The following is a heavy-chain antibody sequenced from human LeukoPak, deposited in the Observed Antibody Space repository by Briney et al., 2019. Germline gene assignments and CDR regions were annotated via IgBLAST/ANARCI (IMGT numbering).Heavy chain of an antibody. CDR3: ARGDYGSWYSHYFDY. V-gene: IGHV1-8*01. CDR2: MNPNSGNT. Sequence: ASVKVSCKASGYTFTSYDINWVRQATGQGLEWMGWMNPNSGNTGYAQKFQGRVTMTTDTSTSTAYMELRSLRSDDTAVYYCARGDYGSWYSHYFDYWGQGTLVTVSS. D-gene: IGHD6-13*01. CDR1: GYTFTSYD. J-gene: IGHJ4*02.